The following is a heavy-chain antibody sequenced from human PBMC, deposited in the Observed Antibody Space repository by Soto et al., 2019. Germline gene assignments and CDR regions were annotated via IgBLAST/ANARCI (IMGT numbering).Heavy chain of an antibody. J-gene: IGHJ5*02. CDR1: GGTFSNYA. V-gene: IGHV1-69*08. CDR2: IIPIFGTR. D-gene: IGHD2-21*01. CDR3: AKDGGSDGYFGNWFDP. Sequence: QVQLVQSGAEVKKPGSSVKVSCKASGGTFSNYAITWVRQAPGQGLEWLGRIIPIFGTREYAQKFQGRVTISADNTTNTAYMQLSSLRSDDTAVYYCAKDGGSDGYFGNWFDPWGQGTLVTVSS.